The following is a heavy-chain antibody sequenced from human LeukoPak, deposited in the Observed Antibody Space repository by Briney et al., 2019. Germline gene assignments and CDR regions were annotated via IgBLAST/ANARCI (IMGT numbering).Heavy chain of an antibody. CDR3: ASSIAVAGPYYYYYGMDV. CDR2: IYYSGST. J-gene: IGHJ6*02. V-gene: IGHV4-31*03. D-gene: IGHD6-19*01. Sequence: SETLSLACTVSGGSISSGGYYWSWIRQHPGKGLEWIGYIYYSGSTYYNPSLKSRVTISVDTSKNQFSLKLSSVTAADTAVYYCASSIAVAGPYYYYYGMDVWGQGTTVTVSS. CDR1: GGSISSGGYY.